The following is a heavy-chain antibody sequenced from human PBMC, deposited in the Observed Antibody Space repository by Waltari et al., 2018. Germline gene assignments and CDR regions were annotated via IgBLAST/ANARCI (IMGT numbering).Heavy chain of an antibody. CDR2: IIPILGIA. Sequence: QVQLVQSGAEVKKPGSSVKVSCKASGGTFSSYAISWVRQAPGQGLGWMGGIIPILGIANYAQKFQGRVTITADESTSTAYMELSSLRSEETAVYSCARDPQYCCGDCYSDYYYMDVWGKGTTVTVSS. V-gene: IGHV1-69*04. J-gene: IGHJ6*03. D-gene: IGHD2-21*01. CDR3: ARDPQYCCGDCYSDYYYMDV. CDR1: GGTFSSYA.